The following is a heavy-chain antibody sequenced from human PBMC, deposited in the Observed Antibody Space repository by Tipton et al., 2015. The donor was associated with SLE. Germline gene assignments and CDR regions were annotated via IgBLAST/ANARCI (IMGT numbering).Heavy chain of an antibody. CDR3: ARDLTNSFDS. Sequence: GLVKPSETLSLTCNVSGGSISGYFWSWIRQPAGKGLEWIGEINHSGRTNYNPSLKSRFTISVDTSMNQFSLNLSSVTAADTAVYYCARDLTNSFDSWGQGTLVTVSS. CDR1: GGSISGYF. D-gene: IGHD1/OR15-1a*01. CDR2: INHSGRT. J-gene: IGHJ4*02. V-gene: IGHV4-34*01.